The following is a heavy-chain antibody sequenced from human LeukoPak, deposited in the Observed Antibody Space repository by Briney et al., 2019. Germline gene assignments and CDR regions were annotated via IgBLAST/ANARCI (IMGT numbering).Heavy chain of an antibody. CDR2: TNPSGGST. Sequence: ASVKVSCKASGYTFTSYGISWVRQAPGQGLEWMGITNPSGGSTSCAQKFQGRVTMTSDTSTSTVYMELSSLRSEDTAVYYCASDSSKSSLADPWGQGTLVTVSS. CDR3: ASDSSKSSLADP. CDR1: GYTFTSYG. J-gene: IGHJ5*02. D-gene: IGHD2-2*01. V-gene: IGHV1-46*01.